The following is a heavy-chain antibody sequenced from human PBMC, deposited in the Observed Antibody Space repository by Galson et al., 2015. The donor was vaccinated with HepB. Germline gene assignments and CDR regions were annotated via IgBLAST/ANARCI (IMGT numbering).Heavy chain of an antibody. V-gene: IGHV1-3*01. Sequence: SVKVSCKASGYTFTSYAMHWVRQAPGQRLEWMGWINAGNGNTKYSQKFQGRVTITRDTSASTAYMELSSPRSEDTAVYYCAAKNMGTTSGFDYWGQGSLVTVSS. CDR1: GYTFTSYA. CDR2: INAGNGNT. D-gene: IGHD1-1*01. CDR3: AAKNMGTTSGFDY. J-gene: IGHJ4*02.